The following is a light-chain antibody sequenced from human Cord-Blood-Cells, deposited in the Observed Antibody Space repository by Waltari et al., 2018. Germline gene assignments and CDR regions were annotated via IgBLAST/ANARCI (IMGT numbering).Light chain of an antibody. V-gene: IGLV2-14*01. Sequence: QSALTQPASVSGSPGQSVTISCTVTSSDVGGYNYVSWYQQHPGKAPALMIYDVSNRPSGVSNRFSGSKSGNTASLTICGLQAEDEADYYCSSYTSSSTVVFGGGTKLTVL. CDR2: DVS. CDR3: SSYTSSSTVV. J-gene: IGLJ2*01. CDR1: SSDVGGYNY.